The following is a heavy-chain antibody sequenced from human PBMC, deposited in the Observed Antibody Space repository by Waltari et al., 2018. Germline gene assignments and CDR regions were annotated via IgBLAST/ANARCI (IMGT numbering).Heavy chain of an antibody. Sequence: QVQLQESGPGLVKPSGTLSLTCAVSGGSISSSNWWSWVRQPPGKGLEWIGEIYHSGSTNYNPALKSRVTISVDKSKNQFSLKLSSVTAADTAVYYCARDRGDFWSGYYSYYYGMDVWGQGTTVTVSS. CDR1: GGSISSSNW. CDR2: IYHSGST. J-gene: IGHJ6*02. CDR3: ARDRGDFWSGYYSYYYGMDV. D-gene: IGHD3-3*01. V-gene: IGHV4-4*02.